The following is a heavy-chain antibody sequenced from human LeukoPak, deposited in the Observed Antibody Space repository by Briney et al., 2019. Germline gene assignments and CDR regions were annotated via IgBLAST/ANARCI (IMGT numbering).Heavy chain of an antibody. CDR3: TANFNY. V-gene: IGHV3-7*01. CDR2: IKQDGSEK. J-gene: IGHJ4*02. Sequence: PGGSLRLSCAASGFTFSRYWMSWVRQAPGKGLEWVANIKQDGSEKYYVDSVKGRFTISRANAKNSLYLHMNSLRAEDTAVYYCTANFNYWGQGTLVTVSS. CDR1: GFTFSRYW.